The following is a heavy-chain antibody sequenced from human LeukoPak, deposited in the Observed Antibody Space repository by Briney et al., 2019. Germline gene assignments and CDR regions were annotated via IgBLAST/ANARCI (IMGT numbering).Heavy chain of an antibody. CDR3: ATASLWAGFAGNFDY. D-gene: IGHD5-18*01. V-gene: IGHV1-24*01. Sequence: ASVKVSCKVSGYTLTELSMHWVRQAPGKGLEWMGGFDPEDGETIYAQKFQGRVTMTEDTSTDTAYMELSSLRSEDTAVYYCATASLWAGFAGNFDYWGQGALVTVSS. J-gene: IGHJ4*02. CDR1: GYTLTELS. CDR2: FDPEDGET.